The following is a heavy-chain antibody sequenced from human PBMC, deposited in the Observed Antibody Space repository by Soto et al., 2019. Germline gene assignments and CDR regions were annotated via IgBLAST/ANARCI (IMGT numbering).Heavy chain of an antibody. CDR2: ITGSDGST. J-gene: IGHJ4*02. V-gene: IGHV3-23*01. D-gene: IGHD6-19*01. CDR3: AKDKVQAVAARLDY. CDR1: GFTFDSYA. Sequence: EVQLLESGGGLVRPGGSLRLSCSASGFTFDSYAMSWVRQAPGRGLEWVSAITGSDGSTYYADSVKGRFFISRDNSKNTLYLRMNSLRAEDTAVYYCAKDKVQAVAARLDYWGQGVLVTVSS.